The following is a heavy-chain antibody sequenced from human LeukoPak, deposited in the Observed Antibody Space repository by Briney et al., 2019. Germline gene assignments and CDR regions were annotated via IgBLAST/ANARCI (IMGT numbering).Heavy chain of an antibody. J-gene: IGHJ4*02. CDR2: INWNGGST. CDR3: ERGYYGDYVFDY. CDR1: GFTFDDYG. V-gene: IGHV3-20*01. D-gene: IGHD4-17*01. Sequence: PGGSLRLSCAASGFTFDDYGMSWVRQAPGKGLKWVSGINWNGGSTGYAESVKWRFTISRDNAKTSLYLKMNSLRAEDTASYHCERGYYGDYVFDYWGQGTLVTVSS.